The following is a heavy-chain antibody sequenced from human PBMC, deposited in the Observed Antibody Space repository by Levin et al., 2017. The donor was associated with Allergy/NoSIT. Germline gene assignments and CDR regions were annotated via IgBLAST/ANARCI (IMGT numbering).Heavy chain of an antibody. CDR2: ISYDGSNK. J-gene: IGHJ4*02. Sequence: GGSLRLSCAASGFTFSSYAMHWVRQAPGKGLEWVAVISYDGSNKYYADSVKGRFTISRDNSKNTLYLQMNSLRAEDTAVYYCATDLRFGYSYGSSFDYWGQGTLVTVSS. CDR3: ATDLRFGYSYGSSFDY. D-gene: IGHD5-18*01. V-gene: IGHV3-30-3*01. CDR1: GFTFSSYA.